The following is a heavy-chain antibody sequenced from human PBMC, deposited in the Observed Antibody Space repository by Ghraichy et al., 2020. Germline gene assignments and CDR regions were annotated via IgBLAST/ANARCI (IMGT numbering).Heavy chain of an antibody. CDR2: IYSGGTT. CDR3: ARVATGDTDY. CDR1: GLTVSNDY. D-gene: IGHD1-14*01. V-gene: IGHV3-66*01. Sequence: GSLRLSCAASGLTVSNDYMTWVRQPPGKGLEWVSVIYSGGTTYYADSVKGRFTISRDNSRNTLYLQMNSLRAEDTAVYYCARVATGDTDYWGQGTLVTVSS. J-gene: IGHJ4*02.